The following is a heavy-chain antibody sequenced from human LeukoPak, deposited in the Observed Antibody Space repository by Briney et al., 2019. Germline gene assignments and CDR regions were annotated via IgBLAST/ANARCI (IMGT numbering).Heavy chain of an antibody. CDR1: GGSISSYY. CDR3: ARVHSGSYYADYYYYMDV. V-gene: IGHV4-59*01. D-gene: IGHD1-26*01. CDR2: IYYSGST. Sequence: SETLSLTCTVSGGSISSYYWSWIRQPPGKGLVWIGYIYYSGSTNYNPSLKSRVTISVDTSKNQFSLKLSSVTAADTAVYYCARVHSGSYYADYYYYMDVWGKGTTVTVSS. J-gene: IGHJ6*03.